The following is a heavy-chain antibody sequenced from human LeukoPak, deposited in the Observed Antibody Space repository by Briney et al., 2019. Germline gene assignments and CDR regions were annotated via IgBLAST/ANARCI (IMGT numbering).Heavy chain of an antibody. CDR1: GFTFTNYV. V-gene: IGHV3-23*01. CDR3: ARSDGSGSDSFLDY. CDR2: ISGSASTT. D-gene: IGHD3-10*01. Sequence: PGGSLRLSCAASGFTFTNYVMSWVRQAPGKGLEWVSGISGSASTTYYAHSVKGRFTISRDNSRNTVYLQMNSLTAEDTAVYYCARSDGSGSDSFLDYWGQGTLVTVSS. J-gene: IGHJ4*02.